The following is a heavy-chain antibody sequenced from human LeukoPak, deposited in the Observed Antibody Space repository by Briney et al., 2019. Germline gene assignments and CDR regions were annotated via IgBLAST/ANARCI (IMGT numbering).Heavy chain of an antibody. V-gene: IGHV3-23*01. CDR2: ISGSGGST. J-gene: IGHJ5*02. D-gene: IGHD2-8*01. Sequence: GGSLRLSCAASGFTFSNAWMSWVRQAPGKGLEWVSAISGSGGSTYYADSVKGRFTISRDNSKNTLYLQMNSLRAEDTAVYYCAKGSNRGLMVYAIPWFDPWGQGTLVTVSS. CDR3: AKGSNRGLMVYAIPWFDP. CDR1: GFTFSNAW.